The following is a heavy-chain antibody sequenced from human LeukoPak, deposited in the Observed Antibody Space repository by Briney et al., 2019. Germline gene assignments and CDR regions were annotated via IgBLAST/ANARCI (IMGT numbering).Heavy chain of an antibody. CDR3: VRAVEYYYDSSGYAVDY. CDR1: GFTFSTYA. D-gene: IGHD3-22*01. J-gene: IGHJ4*02. Sequence: GGSLRLSCAASGFTFSTYAMNWVRQAPGKGLEWVSSISSSSNIYYADSVTGRFTISRDNAKNSLYLQMNSLRAEDTAVYYCVRAVEYYYDSSGYAVDYWGQGTLVTVSS. V-gene: IGHV3-69-1*01. CDR2: ISSSSNI.